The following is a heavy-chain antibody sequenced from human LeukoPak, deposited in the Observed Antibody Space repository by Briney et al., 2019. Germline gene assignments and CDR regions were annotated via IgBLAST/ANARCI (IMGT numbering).Heavy chain of an antibody. D-gene: IGHD4-23*01. CDR1: GGSFSGYY. CDR2: INHSGST. Sequence: SETLSLTCAVYGGSFSGYYWSWIRQPPGKGLEWIGEINHSGSTNYNPSLKSRVTISVDTSKNQFSLKLSSVTAADTAVYYCARESHARTTVASGTYYFDYWGQGTLVTVSS. J-gene: IGHJ4*02. CDR3: ARESHARTTVASGTYYFDY. V-gene: IGHV4-34*01.